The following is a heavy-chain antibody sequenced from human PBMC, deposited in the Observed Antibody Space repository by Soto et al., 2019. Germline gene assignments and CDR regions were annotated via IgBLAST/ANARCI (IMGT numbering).Heavy chain of an antibody. CDR3: ARASGLGVAHIDY. J-gene: IGHJ4*02. CDR1: GGSVTGFY. D-gene: IGHD6-19*01. Sequence: QVQLQESGPGLVKPSETLSVTCTVSGGSVTGFYWSWIRQPPGKGLEWIGYIFHSGNSNYHPSLKSRVTISVDTSKSQISLRLTSVTAADTAVYYCARASGLGVAHIDYWGQGTLVTVSS. CDR2: IFHSGNS. V-gene: IGHV4-59*02.